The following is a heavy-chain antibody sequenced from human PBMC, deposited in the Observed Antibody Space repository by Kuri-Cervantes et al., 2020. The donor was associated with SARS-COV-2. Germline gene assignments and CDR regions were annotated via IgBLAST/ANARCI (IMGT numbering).Heavy chain of an antibody. V-gene: IGHV4-61*05. CDR1: GGSISSSSYY. J-gene: IGHJ6*02. CDR2: IYYSGST. D-gene: IGHD2-15*01. Sequence: SETLSLTCTVSGGSISSSSYYWGWIRQPPGKGLEWIGYIYYSGSTNYNPSLKSRVTISVDTSKNQFSLKLSSVTAADTAVYYCARGDCSGGSCYGMDVWGQGTTVTVSS. CDR3: ARGDCSGGSCYGMDV.